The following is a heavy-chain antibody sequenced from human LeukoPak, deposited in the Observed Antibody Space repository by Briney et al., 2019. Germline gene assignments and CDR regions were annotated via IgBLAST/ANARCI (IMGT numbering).Heavy chain of an antibody. CDR3: ASAYCGGDCRPYWYFDL. V-gene: IGHV4-30-4*01. D-gene: IGHD2-21*02. J-gene: IGHJ2*01. Sequence: SQTLSLTCTVSGGSISSGDYYWSWIRQPPGKGLEWIGYIYYIGNTFYNPSLKSRVTISVDTSKNQFSLKLSSVTAADTAVYYCASAYCGGDCRPYWYFDLWGRGTLVTVSS. CDR2: IYYIGNT. CDR1: GGSISSGDYY.